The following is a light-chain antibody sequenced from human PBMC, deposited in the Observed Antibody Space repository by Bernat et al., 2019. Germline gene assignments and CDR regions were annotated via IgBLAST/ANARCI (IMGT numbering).Light chain of an antibody. CDR2: KAS. J-gene: IGKJ1*01. Sequence: DIQMTQSPSTLSASVGDRVTITCRASQSISNWLAWYQLKPGKAPKPLIYKASTLESGVPSRFSGSGSGTELTLTISSLQPDDSATYYCQQYNTYPWTFGQGTKVEIK. CDR3: QQYNTYPWT. V-gene: IGKV1-5*03. CDR1: QSISNW.